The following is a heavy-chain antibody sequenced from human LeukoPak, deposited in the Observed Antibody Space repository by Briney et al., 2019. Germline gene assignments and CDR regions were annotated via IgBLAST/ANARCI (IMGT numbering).Heavy chain of an antibody. D-gene: IGHD2-15*01. CDR3: AREPGYCSGGSCYGGWFDP. CDR2: INLGGGT. V-gene: IGHV4-34*01. CDR1: GGSVSAYY. J-gene: IGHJ5*02. Sequence: PSETLSLTCGVSGGSVSAYYWSWLRQSPGKGLQWIGEINLGGGTDYNPSLKSRVTISVDTSKNQFSLKLSSVTAADTAVYYCAREPGYCSGGSCYGGWFDPWGQGTLVTVSS.